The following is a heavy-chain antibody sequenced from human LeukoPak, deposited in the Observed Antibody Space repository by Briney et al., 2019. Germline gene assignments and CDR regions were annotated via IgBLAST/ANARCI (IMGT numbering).Heavy chain of an antibody. D-gene: IGHD2-15*01. CDR2: ISYDGSNK. J-gene: IGHJ4*02. CDR3: AKPDIVVVVAAYFDY. Sequence: GRSLRLSCAASGFTFSSYGMHWVRQAPGKGLEWVAVISYDGSNKYYADSVKGRFTISRDNSKNTLYLQMNSLRAEDTAVYYCAKPDIVVVVAAYFDYWGQGTLVTVSS. CDR1: GFTFSSYG. V-gene: IGHV3-30*18.